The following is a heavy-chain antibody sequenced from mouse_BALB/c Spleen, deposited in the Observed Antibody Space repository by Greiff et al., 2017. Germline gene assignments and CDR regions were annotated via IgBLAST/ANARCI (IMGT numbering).Heavy chain of an antibody. CDR1: GFTFTDYY. D-gene: IGHD3-3*01. Sequence: EVQVVESGGGLVQPGGSLRLSCATSGFTFTDYYMSWVRQPPGKALEWLGFIRNKANGYTTEYSASVKGRFTISRDNSQSILYLQMNTLRAEDSATYYCARDTRAYAMDYWGQGTSVTVSS. V-gene: IGHV7-3*02. CDR3: ARDTRAYAMDY. CDR2: IRNKANGYTT. J-gene: IGHJ4*01.